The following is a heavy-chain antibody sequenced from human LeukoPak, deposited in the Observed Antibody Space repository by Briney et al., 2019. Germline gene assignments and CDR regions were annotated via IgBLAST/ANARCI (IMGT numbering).Heavy chain of an antibody. CDR2: IIPILGIA. CDR1: GGTFSSYA. D-gene: IGHD3-9*01. CDR3: ARAQATYYDILTGYYNSGSFDY. Sequence: SVNLSCKASGGTFSSYAISWVRQAPGQGLEWLGRIIPILGIANYAQKFQGGVTITADKSTSTAYMELSSLRSEDTAVYYCARAQATYYDILTGYYNSGSFDYWGQGTLVTVSS. J-gene: IGHJ4*02. V-gene: IGHV1-69*04.